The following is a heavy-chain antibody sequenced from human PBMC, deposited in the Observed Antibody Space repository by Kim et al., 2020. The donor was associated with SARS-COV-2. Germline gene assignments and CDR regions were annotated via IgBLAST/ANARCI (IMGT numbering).Heavy chain of an antibody. J-gene: IGHJ4*02. CDR1: GGSFSGYY. Sequence: SETLSLTCAVYGGSFSGYYWSWIRQPPGKGLEWIGEINHSGSTNYNPSLKSRVTISVDTSKNQFSLKLSSVTAADTAVYYCARGRGVYCGGDCYSNYWGQGTLVTVSS. CDR2: INHSGST. CDR3: ARGRGVYCGGDCYSNY. D-gene: IGHD2-21*02. V-gene: IGHV4-34*01.